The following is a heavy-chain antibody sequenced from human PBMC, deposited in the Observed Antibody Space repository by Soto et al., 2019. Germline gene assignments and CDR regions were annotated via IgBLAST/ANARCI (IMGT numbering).Heavy chain of an antibody. Sequence: EVQLLESGGGLVQPGGSLRLSCVGSGFTFRSHALTWVRQSPGKGLEWVAGISGTGGTTYYGDSMRGRFTISRDNSKETLNLQMDSLRPEDTAIYFCARAPMERYFDWHFDHWGQGSLVIVTS. CDR1: GFTFRSHA. CDR2: ISGTGGTT. J-gene: IGHJ4*02. CDR3: ARAPMERYFDWHFDH. V-gene: IGHV3-23*01. D-gene: IGHD3-9*01.